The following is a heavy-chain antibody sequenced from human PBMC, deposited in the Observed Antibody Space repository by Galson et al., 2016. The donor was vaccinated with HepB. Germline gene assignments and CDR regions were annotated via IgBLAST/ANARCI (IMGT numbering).Heavy chain of an antibody. CDR2: ISYAGSSK. J-gene: IGHJ6*02. V-gene: IGHV3-30*18. CDR1: GFTFSTYG. CDR3: AKGGDCGGDCYLPYYYYGMDV. Sequence: SLRLSCAASGFTFSTYGMHWVRQAPGKGLEWVAVISYAGSSKYYADSVKGRFTISRGNSKNTLYLQMNSLRAEDTAVYFCAKGGDCGGDCYLPYYYYGMDVWGQGTTVTVSS. D-gene: IGHD2-21*02.